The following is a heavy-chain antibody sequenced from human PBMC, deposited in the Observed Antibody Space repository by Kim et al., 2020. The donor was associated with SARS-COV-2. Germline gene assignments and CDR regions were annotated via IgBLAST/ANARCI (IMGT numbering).Heavy chain of an antibody. V-gene: IGHV1-2*06. CDR2: INPNSGGT. J-gene: IGHJ4*02. CDR1: GYTFTGYY. CDR3: AIGGYYDSSGYYGVDY. Sequence: ASVKVSCKASGYTFTGYYMHWVRQAPGQGLEWMGRINPNSGGTNYAQKFQGRVTMTRDTSISTAYMELSRLRSDDTAVYYCAIGGYYDSSGYYGVDYWGQGTLVTVSS. D-gene: IGHD3-22*01.